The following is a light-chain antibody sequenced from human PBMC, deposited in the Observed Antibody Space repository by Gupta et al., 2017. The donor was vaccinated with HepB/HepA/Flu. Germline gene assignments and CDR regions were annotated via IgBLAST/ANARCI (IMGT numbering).Light chain of an antibody. CDR1: QSVDTY. CDR2: EAS. Sequence: VLTHSPATLSLSPGERATLSCRASQSVDTYLVWYQQKTGQAPRLLIYEASTRSPGVTARFSGSGXGTXVSIPIXSREHEEYSVEYCQQRNNSPFAFGXGTKVDIK. J-gene: IGKJ3*01. V-gene: IGKV3-11*01. CDR3: QQRNNSPFA.